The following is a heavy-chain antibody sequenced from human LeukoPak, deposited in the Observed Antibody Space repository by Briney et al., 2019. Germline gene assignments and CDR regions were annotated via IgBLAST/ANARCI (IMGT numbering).Heavy chain of an antibody. CDR3: ARGVSGPRRWYDP. CDR2: IYYSGST. V-gene: IGHV4-30-4*01. Sequence: KSSQTLSLTCTVSGCSISSGDYYWSWIRQPPGKGLEWIGYIYYSGSTYYNPSLKSRATISVDTSKNQFSLKLTSVTAADTAIYYCARGVSGPRRWYDPWGQGTLVTVSS. J-gene: IGHJ5*02. CDR1: GCSISSGDYY.